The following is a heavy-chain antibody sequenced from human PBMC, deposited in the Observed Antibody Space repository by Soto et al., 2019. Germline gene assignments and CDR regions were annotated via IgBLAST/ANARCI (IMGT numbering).Heavy chain of an antibody. D-gene: IGHD2-15*01. CDR3: ARGIATGQLDP. CDR2: INPDNGNT. CDR1: GYTFTRYT. Sequence: ASGRSCNASGYTFTRYTMNWVRQAPGQRLEWMGWINPDNGNTKSSQKFQDRVIITRDTSASTAYMDLSSLRSEDTSVYYCARGIATGQLDPWGQGTLVTVSS. V-gene: IGHV1-3*01. J-gene: IGHJ5*02.